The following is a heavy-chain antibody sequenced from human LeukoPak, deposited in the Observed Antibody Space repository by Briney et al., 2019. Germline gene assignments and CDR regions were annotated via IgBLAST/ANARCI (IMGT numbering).Heavy chain of an antibody. D-gene: IGHD6-19*01. CDR1: GGSINDYY. V-gene: IGHV4-4*07. CDR2: IYTNGGI. J-gene: IGHJ4*02. Sequence: SETLSLTCTVSGGSINDYYVSWIRQPAGKGLEWIGRIYTNGGINYNPSLKSRVTISLDKSKNPVSVNLNSVTAADTAVYYCARDRSGVWFFLDYWGEGTLVTVS. CDR3: ARDRSGVWFFLDY.